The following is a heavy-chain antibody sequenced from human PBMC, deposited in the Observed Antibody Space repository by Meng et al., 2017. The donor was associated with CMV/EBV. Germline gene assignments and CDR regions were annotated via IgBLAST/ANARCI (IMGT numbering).Heavy chain of an antibody. Sequence: GESLKISCKGSGYSFTSYWIGWVRHLPGTGLEWMGIIYPGDYDTRYSPSIQGQVTISADKSISTAYLQWSSLKASDTAMYYCARLRGYCSSTSCYTPSTNAFDIWGQGTMVTVSS. CDR2: IYPGDYDT. V-gene: IGHV5-51*01. D-gene: IGHD2-2*02. CDR1: GYSFTSYW. CDR3: ARLRGYCSSTSCYTPSTNAFDI. J-gene: IGHJ3*02.